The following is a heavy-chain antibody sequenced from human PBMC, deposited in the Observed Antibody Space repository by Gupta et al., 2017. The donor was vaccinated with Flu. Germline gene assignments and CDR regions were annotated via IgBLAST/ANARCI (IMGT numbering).Heavy chain of an antibody. CDR3: AKDLYTVPGALDS. Sequence: VRQSPGKGLQLISGINNIGASTYYADSVRGRFTVSRDNSENTFYLQMNSLRVEDTAIYYCAKDLYTVPGALDSWGQGTLVTVSS. D-gene: IGHD6-19*01. J-gene: IGHJ5*01. CDR2: INNIGAST. V-gene: IGHV3-23*01.